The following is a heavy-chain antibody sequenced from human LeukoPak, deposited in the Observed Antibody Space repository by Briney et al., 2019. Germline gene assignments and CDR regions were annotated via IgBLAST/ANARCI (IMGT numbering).Heavy chain of an antibody. CDR3: ASFSRGDSGAFDI. V-gene: IGHV3-53*05. J-gene: IGHJ3*02. Sequence: GGSLRLSCAASGFTVSSNYMSWVRQAPGKGLEWVSVIYSGGSTYYADSVKGRFTISRDNSKNTLYLQMNSLRAEDTAVYYCASFSRGDSGAFDIWGQGTMVTVSS. CDR1: GFTVSSNY. CDR2: IYSGGST. D-gene: IGHD2-21*02.